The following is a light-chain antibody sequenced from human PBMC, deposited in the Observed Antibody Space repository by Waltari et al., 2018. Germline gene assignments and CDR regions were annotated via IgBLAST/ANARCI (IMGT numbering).Light chain of an antibody. J-gene: IGLJ2*01. CDR3: ATWDGRVNGVL. CDR1: TYNLGSGP. Sequence: QSALTQAPSVSGTPGQRVTISYSGTTYNLGSGPDNCYPQVPGMSPKLLIYTNDQRPSGVPDRFSGSKSGTSASLAISGLQSEDEADYYCATWDGRVNGVLFGGGTKVTVL. V-gene: IGLV1-44*01. CDR2: TND.